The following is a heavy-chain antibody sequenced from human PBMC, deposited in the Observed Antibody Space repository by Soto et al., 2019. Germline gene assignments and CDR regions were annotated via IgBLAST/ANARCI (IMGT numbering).Heavy chain of an antibody. J-gene: IGHJ4*02. D-gene: IGHD2-15*01. CDR3: ARGPYCSGGSCYSHFDY. V-gene: IGHV3-33*01. CDR2: IWYDGSNK. CDR1: GFTFSSYG. Sequence: QVQLGESGGGVVQPGRSLRLSCAASGFTFSSYGMHWVRQAPGKGLEWVEVIWYDGSNKYYADSVKGRFTISRDNSKNTLYLQMNSLRAEDTAVYYCARGPYCSGGSCYSHFDYWGQGTLVTVSS.